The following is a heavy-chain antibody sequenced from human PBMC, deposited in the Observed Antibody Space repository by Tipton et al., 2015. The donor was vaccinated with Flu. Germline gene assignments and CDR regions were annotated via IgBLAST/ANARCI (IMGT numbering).Heavy chain of an antibody. Sequence: QLVQSGAEVKKPGASVKVSCKASGYTFTSYGISWVRQAPGQGLEWMGWISAYNGNTNYAQKLQGRVTMTTDTSTSTAYMELRSLRSDDTAVYYCARGLGDILTGWGPENAFDIWGQGTMVTVSS. D-gene: IGHD3-9*01. CDR2: ISAYNGNT. CDR3: ARGLGDILTGWGPENAFDI. J-gene: IGHJ3*02. V-gene: IGHV1-18*04. CDR1: GYTFTSYG.